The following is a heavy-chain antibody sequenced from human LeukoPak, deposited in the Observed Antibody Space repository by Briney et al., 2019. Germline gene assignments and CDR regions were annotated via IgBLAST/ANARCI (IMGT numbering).Heavy chain of an antibody. D-gene: IGHD2-2*01. V-gene: IGHV4-34*01. J-gene: IGHJ4*02. Sequence: SETLSLTCAVYGGSFSGYYWSWIRQPPGKGLEWIGEINHSGSTNYNPSLKSRVTISVDTSKNQFSLKLSSVTAADTAVHYCARGRCSSTSCYDYWGQGTLVTVSS. CDR1: GGSFSGYY. CDR2: INHSGST. CDR3: ARGRCSSTSCYDY.